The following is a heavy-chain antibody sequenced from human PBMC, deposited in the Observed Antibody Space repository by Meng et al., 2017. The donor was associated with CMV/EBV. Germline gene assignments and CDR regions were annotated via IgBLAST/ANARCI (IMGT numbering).Heavy chain of an antibody. CDR3: ARDALGAPNWFDP. V-gene: IGHV1-46*01. CDR1: GYSFTSYY. J-gene: IGHJ5*02. Sequence: ASVKVSYKASGYSFTSYYFHWVRQAPGQGLEWMGIINPSGGGTSYAQKFQGRITVTRDTSTSTVYMELSSLRSEDTAVYYCARDALGAPNWFDPWGQGTLVTVSS. D-gene: IGHD1-26*01. CDR2: INPSGGGT.